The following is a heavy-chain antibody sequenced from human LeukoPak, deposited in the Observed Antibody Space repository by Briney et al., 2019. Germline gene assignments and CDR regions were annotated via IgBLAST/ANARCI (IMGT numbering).Heavy chain of an antibody. CDR3: AKNLAAASDDAFDI. CDR1: GFTVSSNY. CDR2: IYSGGST. V-gene: IGHV3-53*01. J-gene: IGHJ3*02. Sequence: PRGSLRLSCAASGFTVSSNYMSWVRQAPGKGLEWVSVIYSGGSTYYADSVKGRFTISRDNSKNTLYLQMNSLRAEDTAVYCCAKNLAAASDDAFDIWGQGTMVTVSS. D-gene: IGHD6-13*01.